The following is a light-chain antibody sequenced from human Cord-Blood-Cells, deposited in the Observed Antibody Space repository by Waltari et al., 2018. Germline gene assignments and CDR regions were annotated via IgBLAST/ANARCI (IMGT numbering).Light chain of an antibody. CDR3: QQYYSTPYT. CDR1: QSVLYSSNNKNY. V-gene: IGKV4-1*01. CDR2: WAS. J-gene: IGKJ2*01. Sequence: DIVMTQSPDPLAVSLGESATINCKSSQSVLYSSNNKNYLAWYQQKPGQPPKLLIYWASTRESGVPDRFSGSGSGTDFTLTISSLQAEDVAVYYCQQYYSTPYTFGQGTKLEIK.